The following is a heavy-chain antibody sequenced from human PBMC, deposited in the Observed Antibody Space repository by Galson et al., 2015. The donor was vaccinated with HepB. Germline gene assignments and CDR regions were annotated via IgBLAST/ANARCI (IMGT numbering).Heavy chain of an antibody. J-gene: IGHJ3*02. CDR2: ISSSSSYI. CDR1: GFTFSSYS. D-gene: IGHD2-8*02. V-gene: IGHV3-21*01. Sequence: SLRLSCAASGFTFSSYSMNWVRQAPGKGLEWVSSISSSSSYIYYADSVKGRFTISRDNAKNSLYLQMNSLRAEDTAVYYCARGDDYCTGGVVAFDIWGQGTMVTVSS. CDR3: ARGDDYCTGGVVAFDI.